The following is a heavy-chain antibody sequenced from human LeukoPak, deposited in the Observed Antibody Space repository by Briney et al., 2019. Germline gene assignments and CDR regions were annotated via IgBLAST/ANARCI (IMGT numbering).Heavy chain of an antibody. CDR1: RYIFTSYG. J-gene: IGHJ3*02. Sequence: GASVKASCKAPRYIFTSYGINWVRQAPGQGLEWMGWISVYNGYTNYAQKFQGRVTMTTDTSASTAYMELRSLRSDDTAVYYCATRSHDSSGYYRTLGIWGQGTMVTVSS. D-gene: IGHD3-22*01. V-gene: IGHV1-18*01. CDR3: ATRSHDSSGYYRTLGI. CDR2: ISVYNGYT.